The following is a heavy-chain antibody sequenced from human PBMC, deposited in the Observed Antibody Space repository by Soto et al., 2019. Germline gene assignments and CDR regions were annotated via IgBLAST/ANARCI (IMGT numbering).Heavy chain of an antibody. CDR1: GFTFSSYA. CDR3: AKDRGIHSVGATTWYYFDY. Sequence: GSLRLSCAASGFTFSSYAMSWVRQAPGKGLEWVSAISGSGGSTYYADSVKGRFTISRDNSKNTLYLQMNSLRAEDTAVYYCAKDRGIHSVGATTWYYFDYWGQGTLVTVSS. V-gene: IGHV3-23*01. CDR2: ISGSGGST. D-gene: IGHD1-26*01. J-gene: IGHJ4*02.